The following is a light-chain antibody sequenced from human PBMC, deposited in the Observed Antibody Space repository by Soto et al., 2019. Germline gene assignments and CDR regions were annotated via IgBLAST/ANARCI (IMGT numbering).Light chain of an antibody. J-gene: IGKJ4*01. CDR2: GAS. CDR1: QSVSSD. Sequence: TLSVSPGERATLSCRASQSVSSDLAWYQQKPGQAPRLLIYGASTRATGIPARFSGSGSGTKFTLTISSLQSEDFAIYYCQQYNSWPPLTFGGRTKVDIK. V-gene: IGKV3-15*01. CDR3: QQYNSWPPLT.